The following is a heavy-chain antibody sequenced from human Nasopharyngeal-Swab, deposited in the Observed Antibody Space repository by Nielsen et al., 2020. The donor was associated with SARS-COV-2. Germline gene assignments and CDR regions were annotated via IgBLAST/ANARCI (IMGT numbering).Heavy chain of an antibody. J-gene: IGHJ3*01. CDR1: GFTFDGYA. CDR2: ISWDSGNI. CDR3: VKDNLLRAFDL. V-gene: IGHV3-9*01. D-gene: IGHD2-15*01. Sequence: YLRLSCAASGFTFDGYAIHWVRQAPGRGLEWVSGISWDSGNIGYADSVKGRFTISRDNAKNSLYLQMNSLRAEDTALYYCVKDNLLRAFDLWGQGTMVTVSS.